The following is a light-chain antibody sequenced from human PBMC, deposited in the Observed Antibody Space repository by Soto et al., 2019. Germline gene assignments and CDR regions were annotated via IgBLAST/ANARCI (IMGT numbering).Light chain of an antibody. CDR1: QSVGTN. CDR2: GAS. Sequence: EIVMTQSPGALSLSPGERATLSCRASQSVGTNLAWYQQKPGQAPRPLIYGASARATDVPARFSGSGSGTEFTLTISSLQSADFAVYYCQQYSDWSPITFGGGTKVDIK. J-gene: IGKJ4*01. V-gene: IGKV3-15*01. CDR3: QQYSDWSPIT.